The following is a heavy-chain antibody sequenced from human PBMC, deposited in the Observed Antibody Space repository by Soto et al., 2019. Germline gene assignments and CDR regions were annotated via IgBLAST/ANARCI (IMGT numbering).Heavy chain of an antibody. CDR2: INAGNGNT. D-gene: IGHD6-13*01. CDR1: GYTFTSYA. V-gene: IGHV1-3*01. Sequence: ASVKVSCKASGYTFTSYAMHWVRQAPGQRLEWMGWINAGNGNTKYSQKFQGRVTITRDTSATTAYMELSSLRSEDTAVYYCARGAAVSGMDVWGQGTTVTVSS. J-gene: IGHJ6*02. CDR3: ARGAAVSGMDV.